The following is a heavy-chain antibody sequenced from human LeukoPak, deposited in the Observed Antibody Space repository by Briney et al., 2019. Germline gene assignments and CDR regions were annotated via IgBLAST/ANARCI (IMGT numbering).Heavy chain of an antibody. J-gene: IGHJ4*02. D-gene: IGHD4-23*01. CDR2: LKNDGRGT. V-gene: IGHV3-74*03. CDR3: ARTTLETQYFDR. CDR1: GFNVSAYY. Sequence: GGSLRLSCAASGFNVSAYYMDWVPQGPGKGLVWVSRLKNDGRGTKYADSVKGRFTISRDDAKNILYLQMTSLTVEDAAVYYCARTTLETQYFDRWGQGTLVAVSS.